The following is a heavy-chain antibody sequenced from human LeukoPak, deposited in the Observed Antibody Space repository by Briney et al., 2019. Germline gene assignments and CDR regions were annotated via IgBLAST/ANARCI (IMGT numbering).Heavy chain of an antibody. D-gene: IGHD3/OR15-3a*01. J-gene: IGHJ4*02. CDR2: IKRKGDDGTI. CDR3: TAGTGRSDFDY. V-gene: IGHV3-15*01. Sequence: GGSLRLSCAASGFTFSNAWMSWVRQAPGRGLEWVGRIKRKGDDGTIDYAAPVKGILSISRDDSKKTLYLQMKSLKSEDTAVYYCTAGTGRSDFDYWGQGTLVTVSS. CDR1: GFTFSNAW.